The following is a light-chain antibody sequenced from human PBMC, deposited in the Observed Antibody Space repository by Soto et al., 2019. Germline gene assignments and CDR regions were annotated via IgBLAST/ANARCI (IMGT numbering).Light chain of an antibody. CDR3: QQYTNWWT. J-gene: IGKJ1*01. V-gene: IGKV3-15*01. Sequence: EIVMTQSPATLSVSPGEGATLSCRASQSVSTNLAWYQQKPGQAPRLLIYSASTRATGIPARFSGSGSGTEFTLTISSLQSEDFAVYYCQQYTNWWTFGQGTKVEIK. CDR1: QSVSTN. CDR2: SAS.